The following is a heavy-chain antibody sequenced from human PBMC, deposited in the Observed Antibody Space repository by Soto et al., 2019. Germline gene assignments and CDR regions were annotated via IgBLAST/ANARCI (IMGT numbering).Heavy chain of an antibody. D-gene: IGHD2-15*01. V-gene: IGHV3-21*01. CDR3: ARKKGYCSGGSCSHDAFDI. CDR1: GFTFSSYS. J-gene: IGHJ3*02. CDR2: ISSSSSYI. Sequence: EVQLVESGGGLVKPGGSLRLSCAASGFTFSSYSMNWVRQAPGKGLEWVSSISSSSSYIYYADSVKGRFTISRDNAKNSLYLQMNGLRAEDTAVYYCARKKGYCSGGSCSHDAFDIWGQGTMVTVSS.